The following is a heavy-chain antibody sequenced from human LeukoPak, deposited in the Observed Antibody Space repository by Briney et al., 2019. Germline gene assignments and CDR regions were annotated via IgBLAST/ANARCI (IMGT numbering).Heavy chain of an antibody. J-gene: IGHJ3*02. D-gene: IGHD2-2*03. Sequence: SETLSLTCTVSGGSISTDTYYWDWIRQPPGRGLEWIGSIFYSGRTYYNLSLKSRVTISLDTSKNLFSLKLSSVTAADTAMYYCARLDNRPDAFDIWGQGTMVTVSS. V-gene: IGHV4-39*07. CDR3: ARLDNRPDAFDI. CDR2: IFYSGRT. CDR1: GGSISTDTYY.